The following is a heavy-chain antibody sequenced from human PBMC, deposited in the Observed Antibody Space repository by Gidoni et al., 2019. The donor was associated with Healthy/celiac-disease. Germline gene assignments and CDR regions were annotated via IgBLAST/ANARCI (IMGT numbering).Heavy chain of an antibody. V-gene: IGHV3-66*01. J-gene: IGHJ4*02. CDR2: IYSGGST. Sequence: EVLLVESGGGLVQPGGSLRLSCAASGFPVSSNYMRWVRQAPGKGLEWVSVIYSGGSTYYADSVKGRFTISRDNSKNTLYLQMNSLRAEDTAVYYCARGGYSSNYYFDYWGQGTLVTVSS. CDR3: ARGGYSSNYYFDY. CDR1: GFPVSSNY. D-gene: IGHD6-13*01.